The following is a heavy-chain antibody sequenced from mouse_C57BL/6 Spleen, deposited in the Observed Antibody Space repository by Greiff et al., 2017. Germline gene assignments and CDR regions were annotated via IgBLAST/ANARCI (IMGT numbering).Heavy chain of an antibody. CDR2: INPYNGDT. CDR3: TRGDYDYDEFAY. D-gene: IGHD2-4*01. J-gene: IGHJ3*01. CDR1: GYSFTGYF. V-gene: IGHV1-37*01. Sequence: EVQLQQSGPELVKPGASVKISCKASGYSFTGYFMNWVKQSHGKSLEWIGSINPYNGDTIYNQKFKGKATLTVDNSSSKAHMELLSLTSEYVAVYFCTRGDYDYDEFAYWGQGTLVTVSA.